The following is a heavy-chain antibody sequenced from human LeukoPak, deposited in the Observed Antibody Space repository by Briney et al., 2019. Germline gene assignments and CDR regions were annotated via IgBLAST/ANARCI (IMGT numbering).Heavy chain of an antibody. J-gene: IGHJ4*02. Sequence: GGSLRLSCTASGFTFGTYWMTWVRQAPGKGLEWVANMKQDGSEKCYVDSVKGRFTISRDNAKNSLYLQMNSLRAEDTAVYYCARIYCSSTNCYRHFDYWGQGTLVTVSS. V-gene: IGHV3-7*01. D-gene: IGHD2-2*01. CDR2: MKQDGSEK. CDR3: ARIYCSSTNCYRHFDY. CDR1: GFTFGTYW.